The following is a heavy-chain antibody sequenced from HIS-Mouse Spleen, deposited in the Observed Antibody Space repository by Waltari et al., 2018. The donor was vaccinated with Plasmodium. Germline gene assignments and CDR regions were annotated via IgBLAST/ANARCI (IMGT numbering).Heavy chain of an antibody. CDR3: AKDRRSSSWYVDY. Sequence: QVQLVESGGGVVQPGRSLRLSCAASGFTFSSYGMHWVRQAPGKGLEWLAVISYDGSNKYYADSVKGRFTISIDNSKNTLYLQMNSLRAEDTAVYYCAKDRRSSSWYVDYWGQGTLVTVSS. J-gene: IGHJ4*02. CDR2: ISYDGSNK. CDR1: GFTFSSYG. D-gene: IGHD6-13*01. V-gene: IGHV3-30*18.